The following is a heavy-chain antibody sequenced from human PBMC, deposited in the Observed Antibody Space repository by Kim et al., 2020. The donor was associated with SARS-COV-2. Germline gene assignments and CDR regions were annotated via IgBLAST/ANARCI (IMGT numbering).Heavy chain of an antibody. CDR1: GFIFSSYS. CDR3: ARDGYTAAAGTYDY. CDR2: ISSSSTYI. D-gene: IGHD6-13*01. V-gene: IGHV3-21*01. Sequence: GGSLRLSCAVSGFIFSSYSMNWVRQAPGKGLEWVSSISSSSTYIYFADSVKGRFTISRDNAKNSLYLQMNSLRAEDTAVYYCARDGYTAAAGTYDYWGQGTLVTVSS. J-gene: IGHJ4*02.